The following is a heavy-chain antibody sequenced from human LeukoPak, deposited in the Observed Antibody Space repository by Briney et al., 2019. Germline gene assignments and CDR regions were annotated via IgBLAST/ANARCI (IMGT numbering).Heavy chain of an antibody. J-gene: IGHJ6*02. CDR3: ATYIPRVRGYSYGFRYYGMDV. CDR2: IIPIFGTA. Sequence: SVKVSCKASGYTFTSYAISWVRQAPGQGLEWMGGIIPIFGTANYAQKFQGRVTITADESTSTAYMELSSLRSEDTAVYYCATYIPRVRGYSYGFRYYGMDVWGQGTTVTVSS. V-gene: IGHV1-69*13. CDR1: GYTFTSYA. D-gene: IGHD5-18*01.